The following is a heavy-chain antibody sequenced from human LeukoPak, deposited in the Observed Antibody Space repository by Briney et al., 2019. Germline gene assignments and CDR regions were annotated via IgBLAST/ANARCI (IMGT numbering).Heavy chain of an antibody. Sequence: GGSLRLSCAASGFTFSDYSMNWVRQAPGKGLEWVSYMSSTSSSIYYAASVKGRFTISRDNAKNSLYLQMNSLRAEDTAVYYCARDGSDIVVVPAAIGVGYFDYWGQGTLVTVSS. V-gene: IGHV3-48*04. CDR2: MSSTSSSI. D-gene: IGHD2-2*01. J-gene: IGHJ4*02. CDR3: ARDGSDIVVVPAAIGVGYFDY. CDR1: GFTFSDYS.